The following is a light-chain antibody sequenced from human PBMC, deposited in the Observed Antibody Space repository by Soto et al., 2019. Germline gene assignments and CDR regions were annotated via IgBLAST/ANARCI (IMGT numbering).Light chain of an antibody. CDR2: DAS. CDR3: QKYDGVPQ. J-gene: IGKJ3*01. V-gene: IGKV1-33*01. CDR1: QDITYH. Sequence: DIQVTQSPSSLSASVGDTVTITCQASQDITYHLNWYQQKPGKAPNLLIYDASHLETGVPSRFSGSGSGTYFTLTVSSLQPEDIGTFYCQKYDGVPQFGPGTKVDL.